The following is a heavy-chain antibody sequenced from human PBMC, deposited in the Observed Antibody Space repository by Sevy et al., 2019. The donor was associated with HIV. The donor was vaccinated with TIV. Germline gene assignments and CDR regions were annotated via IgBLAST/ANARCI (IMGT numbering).Heavy chain of an antibody. J-gene: IGHJ4*02. V-gene: IGHV4-39*01. CDR1: GGSISSGNYL. CDR3: ARNFDY. Sequence: SETLSLTCTVSGGSISSGNYLWSWIRQTTGKGQEWIGTVHYSGRTYYNPSLKSRVTISEDTSKNQFSLNLNSVTAADTAVYFCARNFDYWGQGTLVTVSS. CDR2: VHYSGRT.